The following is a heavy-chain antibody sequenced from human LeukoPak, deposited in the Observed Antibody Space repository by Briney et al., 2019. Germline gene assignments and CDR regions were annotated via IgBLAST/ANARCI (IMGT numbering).Heavy chain of an antibody. V-gene: IGHV3-23*01. CDR1: GSTFSSYA. D-gene: IGHD2-8*02. CDR2: ISGSGGST. CDR3: AKSRWGNLYYGMDV. J-gene: IGHJ6*02. Sequence: PGGSLRLSCAASGSTFSSYAMSWVRQAPGKGLEWVSAISGSGGSTYYADSVKGRFTISRDNSKNTLYLQMNSLRAEDTAVYYCAKSRWGNLYYGMDVWGQGTTVTVSS.